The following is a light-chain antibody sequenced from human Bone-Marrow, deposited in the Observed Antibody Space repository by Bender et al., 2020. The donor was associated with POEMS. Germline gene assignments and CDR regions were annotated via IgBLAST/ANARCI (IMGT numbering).Light chain of an antibody. V-gene: IGLV2-14*03. CDR3: AVWDVSLNGWV. CDR1: SSDIGTYTY. J-gene: IGLJ3*02. CDR2: DVN. Sequence: QSALTQSASVSGSPGQSITISCTGTSSDIGTYTYVSWYQQHPGRAPRLMIYDVNNRPSGVSNRFSGSKSGTSASLAISGLQSEDEADYYCAVWDVSLNGWVFGGGTKLTVL.